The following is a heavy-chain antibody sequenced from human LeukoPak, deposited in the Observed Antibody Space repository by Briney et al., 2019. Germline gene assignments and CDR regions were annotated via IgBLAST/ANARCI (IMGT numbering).Heavy chain of an antibody. Sequence: GRSLRLSCAASGFTFSSYAVHWVRQAPGKGLEWVSYIRSSGNTIYYADSVKGRFTISRDNAKNSLYLQMNSLRDEDTAVYYCARVAYYSMDVWGQGTTVTVSS. CDR3: ARVAYYSMDV. J-gene: IGHJ6*02. CDR1: GFTFSSYA. CDR2: IRSSGNTI. V-gene: IGHV3-48*02.